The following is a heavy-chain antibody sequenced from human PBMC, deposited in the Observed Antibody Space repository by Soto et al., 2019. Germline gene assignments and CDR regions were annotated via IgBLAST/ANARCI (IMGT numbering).Heavy chain of an antibody. Sequence: GSLRFSCAASGFTFSSYSMNWVRQAPGKGLEWVSSISSSSSYIYYADSVKGRFTISRDNAKNSLYLQMNSLRAEDTAVYYCARHRYDLDAFDIWGQGTMVTVSS. J-gene: IGHJ3*02. CDR2: ISSSSSYI. CDR1: GFTFSSYS. D-gene: IGHD2-2*01. V-gene: IGHV3-21*01. CDR3: ARHRYDLDAFDI.